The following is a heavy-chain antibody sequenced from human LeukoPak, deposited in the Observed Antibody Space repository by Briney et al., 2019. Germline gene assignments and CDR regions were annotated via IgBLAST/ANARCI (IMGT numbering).Heavy chain of an antibody. Sequence: SETLSLTCTVSGGSISSYYWSWIRQPAGKGLEWIGRIYTSGSTNYNPSLKSRVTMSVDTSKNQFSLKLSSVTAADTAVYYCARGGRGYGSGSYADFDYWGQGTLVTVSS. V-gene: IGHV4-4*07. J-gene: IGHJ4*02. CDR2: IYTSGST. CDR1: GGSISSYY. CDR3: ARGGRGYGSGSYADFDY. D-gene: IGHD3-10*01.